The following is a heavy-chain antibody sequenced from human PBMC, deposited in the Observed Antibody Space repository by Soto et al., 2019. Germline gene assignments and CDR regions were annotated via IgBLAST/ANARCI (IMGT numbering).Heavy chain of an antibody. V-gene: IGHV1-69*01. CDR1: GGTFSSYA. CDR3: ASGLMVYAAQRYYYGMDV. J-gene: IGHJ6*02. CDR2: IIPIFGTA. Sequence: SVKLYCKASGGTFSSYAISWLRQPPGQGLEWMGGIIPIFGTANYAQKFQGRVTITADESTSTAYMELSSLRSEDTAVYYCASGLMVYAAQRYYYGMDVWGQGTTVTVSS. D-gene: IGHD2-8*01.